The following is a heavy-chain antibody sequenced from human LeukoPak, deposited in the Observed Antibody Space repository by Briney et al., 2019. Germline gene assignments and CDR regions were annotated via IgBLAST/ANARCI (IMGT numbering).Heavy chain of an antibody. CDR2: IYYSGRT. CDR3: ARGRRGTIFGVVTSNGYLYYYYYMDV. Sequence: PSETLSLTCTASGGSISSYYWSWIRQPPGKGMQWIGYIYYSGRTNYNPSLKSRVTISVNTSKNQFSLKLSSVTAADTAVYYCARGRRGTIFGVVTSNGYLYYYYYMDVWGKGTTVTVSS. D-gene: IGHD3-3*01. J-gene: IGHJ6*03. V-gene: IGHV4-59*01. CDR1: GGSISSYY.